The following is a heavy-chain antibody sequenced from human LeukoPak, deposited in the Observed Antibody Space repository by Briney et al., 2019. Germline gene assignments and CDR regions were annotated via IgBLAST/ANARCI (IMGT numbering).Heavy chain of an antibody. Sequence: SETLSLTCTVSGGSISSGSYYWSWIRQPAGKGLEWIGRIYTSGSTNYNPSLKSRVTISVDTSKNQFSLKLSSVTAAHTAVYYCAREFYYDSSGYYSVYFDYWGQGTLVTVSS. CDR2: IYTSGST. D-gene: IGHD3-22*01. CDR1: GGSISSGSYY. CDR3: AREFYYDSSGYYSVYFDY. V-gene: IGHV4-61*02. J-gene: IGHJ4*02.